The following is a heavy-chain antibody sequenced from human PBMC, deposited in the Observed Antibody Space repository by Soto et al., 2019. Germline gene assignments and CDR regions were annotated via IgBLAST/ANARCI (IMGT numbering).Heavy chain of an antibody. D-gene: IGHD1-26*01. Sequence: QVQLVESGGGVVQPGRSVRLSCAASGFTFSSYGMHGVRQAPGKGLEWVAVIWYDGSNKYYADSVKGRFTSSRDNSKNKLYLQMNSLRAEDTAVYYCARGPLYSWSYGYFDYWGQVTLVTVSS. CDR2: IWYDGSNK. CDR3: ARGPLYSWSYGYFDY. CDR1: GFTFSSYG. J-gene: IGHJ4*02. V-gene: IGHV3-33*01.